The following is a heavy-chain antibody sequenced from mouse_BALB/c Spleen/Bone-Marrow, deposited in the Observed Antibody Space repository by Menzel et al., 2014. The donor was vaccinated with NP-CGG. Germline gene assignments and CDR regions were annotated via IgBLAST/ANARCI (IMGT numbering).Heavy chain of an antibody. CDR1: GYAFTSYN. J-gene: IGHJ2*01. CDR3: ARLGTTVVPDY. V-gene: IGHV1S135*01. Sequence: EVKLVESGPELVKPGASVKVSCKASGYAFTSYNVYWVKQSREKSLEWIGYIDPYSGGTNYNQKFKGKATLTVDKSSSTAYMHLNSLTSEDSAVYYCARLGTTVVPDYWGQGTTLTVSS. D-gene: IGHD1-1*01. CDR2: IDPYSGGT.